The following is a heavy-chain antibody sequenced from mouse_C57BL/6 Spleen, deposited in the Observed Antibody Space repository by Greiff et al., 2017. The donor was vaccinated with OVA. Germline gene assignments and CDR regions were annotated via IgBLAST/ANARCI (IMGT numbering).Heavy chain of an antibody. V-gene: IGHV1-64*01. CDR3: ARRDGSSFDY. CDR1: GYTFTSYW. J-gene: IGHJ2*01. D-gene: IGHD1-1*01. CDR2: IHPNSGST. Sequence: QVQLQQSGAELVKPGASVKLSCKASGYTFTSYWMHWVKQRPGQGLEWIGMIHPNSGSTNYNEKFKSKATLTVDKSSSTAYMQLSSLTSEDSAVYYCARRDGSSFDYWGQGTTLTVSS.